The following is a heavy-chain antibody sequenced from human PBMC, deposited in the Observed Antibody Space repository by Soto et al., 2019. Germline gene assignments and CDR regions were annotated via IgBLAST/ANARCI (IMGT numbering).Heavy chain of an antibody. Sequence: SETLSLTCAVSGVSISSGVYSWNWIRQPPGKGLEWIGYIYHSGSTLYNPSLKSRVTISVDKSKNQFSLKLNSVTAADTAVYYCARDQLEGNWFDPWGQGTLVTVSS. CDR3: ARDQLEGNWFDP. D-gene: IGHD1-1*01. CDR1: GVSISSGVYS. V-gene: IGHV4-30-2*01. J-gene: IGHJ5*02. CDR2: IYHSGST.